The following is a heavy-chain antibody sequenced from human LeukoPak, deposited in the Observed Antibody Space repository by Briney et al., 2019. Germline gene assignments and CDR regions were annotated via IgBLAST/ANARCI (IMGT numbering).Heavy chain of an antibody. J-gene: IGHJ3*02. CDR1: GYTFTGYY. V-gene: IGHV1-2*02. CDR2: INPNSGGT. Sequence: ASVKVSCKASGYTFTGYYMNWVRQAPRQGLEWMGWINPNSGGTNYAQKFQGRVTMTRDTSISTAYMELSRLRSDDTAVYYCAREDAGVRDAFDIWGQGTMVTVSS. CDR3: AREDAGVRDAFDI. D-gene: IGHD2-8*01.